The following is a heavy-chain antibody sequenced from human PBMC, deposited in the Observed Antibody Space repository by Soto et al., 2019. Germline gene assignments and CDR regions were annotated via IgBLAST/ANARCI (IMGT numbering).Heavy chain of an antibody. CDR3: ARDLKQQLVRKGYYYYGMDV. CDR1: GFTFSSYA. V-gene: IGHV3-30-3*01. Sequence: GGSLRLSCAASGFTFSSYAMHWVRQAPGKGLEWVAVISYDGSNKYYADSVKGRLTISRDNSKNTLYLQMNSLRAEDTAVYYCARDLKQQLVRKGYYYYGMDVWGQGTTVTVSS. D-gene: IGHD6-13*01. CDR2: ISYDGSNK. J-gene: IGHJ6*02.